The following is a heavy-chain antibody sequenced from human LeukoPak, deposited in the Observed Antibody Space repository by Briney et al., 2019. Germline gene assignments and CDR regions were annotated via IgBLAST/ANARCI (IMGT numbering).Heavy chain of an antibody. V-gene: IGHV1-2*04. CDR1: GYTFTSYG. D-gene: IGHD5-18*01. Sequence: ASVKVSCKASGYTFTSYGISWVRQAPGQGLEWMGWINPNSGGTNYAQKFQGWVTMTRDTSISTAYMELSRLRSDDTAVYYCAREADTAMANFDYWGQGTLVTVSS. J-gene: IGHJ4*02. CDR2: INPNSGGT. CDR3: AREADTAMANFDY.